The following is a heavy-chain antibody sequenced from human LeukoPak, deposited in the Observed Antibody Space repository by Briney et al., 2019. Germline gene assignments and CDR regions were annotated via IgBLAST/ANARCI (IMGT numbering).Heavy chain of an antibody. CDR2: IIPIFGTA. D-gene: IGHD3-22*01. CDR3: ASVTVDYYDSSGYYYGDY. J-gene: IGHJ4*02. CDR1: GGTFSSYA. Sequence: ASVKVSCKASGGTFSSYAISWVRQAPGQGLEWTGGIIPIFGTANYAQKFQGRVTITADESTSTAYMELSSLRSEDTAVYYCASVTVDYYDSSGYYYGDYWGQGTLVTVSS. V-gene: IGHV1-69*13.